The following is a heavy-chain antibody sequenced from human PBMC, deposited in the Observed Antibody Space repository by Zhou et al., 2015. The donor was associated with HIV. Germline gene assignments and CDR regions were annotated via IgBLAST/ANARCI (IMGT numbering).Heavy chain of an antibody. CDR3: ARGNMNHDYGLDL. V-gene: IGHV1-69*17. Sequence: VQLVQSESAMKKPGASVRVSCETRGATGLDYFTHWVRQVPGAGLEWMGRITPMFDIHTYAEKFRARLNITVDRHTSAAYMELSSLTSEDTAVYFCARGNMNHDYGLDLWGQGTKVIVS. D-gene: IGHD4/OR15-4a*01. CDR1: GATGLDYF. CDR2: ITPMFDIH. J-gene: IGHJ3*01.